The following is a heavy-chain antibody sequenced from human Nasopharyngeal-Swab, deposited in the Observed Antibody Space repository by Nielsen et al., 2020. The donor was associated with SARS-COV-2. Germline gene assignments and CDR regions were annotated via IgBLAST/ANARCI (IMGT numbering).Heavy chain of an antibody. J-gene: IGHJ6*02. D-gene: IGHD5-18*01. CDR2: ISGSGGST. CDR3: AKGGGYSYYYGMDV. Sequence: GGSLSLSCAASGFTFSSYAMSWVRQAPGKGLEWVSAISGSGGSTYYADSVKGRFTISRDNSKNTLYLQMNSLRAEDTAVYYCAKGGGYSYYYGMDVWGQGTTVTVSS. V-gene: IGHV3-23*01. CDR1: GFTFSSYA.